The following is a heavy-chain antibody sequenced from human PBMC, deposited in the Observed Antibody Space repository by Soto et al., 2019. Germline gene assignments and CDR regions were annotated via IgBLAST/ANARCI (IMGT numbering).Heavy chain of an antibody. CDR2: IYYSGST. D-gene: IGHD5-18*01. CDR3: ARQPLTFVDTAMVYYYYMDV. J-gene: IGHJ6*03. V-gene: IGHV4-39*01. Sequence: PSETLSLTCTVSGGSISSSSYYWGWIRQPPGKGLEWIGSIYYSGSTYYNPSLKSRVTISVDTSKNQFSLKLSSVTAADTAVYYCARQPLTFVDTAMVYYYYMDVWGKGTTVTVSS. CDR1: GGSISSSSYY.